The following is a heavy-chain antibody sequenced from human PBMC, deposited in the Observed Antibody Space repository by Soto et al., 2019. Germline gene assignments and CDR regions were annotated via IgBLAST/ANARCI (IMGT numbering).Heavy chain of an antibody. CDR1: GFTFSSYS. V-gene: IGHV3-48*01. Sequence: EVQLVESGGGLVQPGGSLRLSCAASGFTFSSYSMNWLGQAPGKGLEWVSYISSSSSTIYYADSVKGRFTISRDNAKNSLYLQMNSLRAEDTAVYYCASQSSEWLLFASWGQGTLVTVSS. D-gene: IGHD5-12*01. CDR2: ISSSSSTI. J-gene: IGHJ4*02. CDR3: ASQSSEWLLFAS.